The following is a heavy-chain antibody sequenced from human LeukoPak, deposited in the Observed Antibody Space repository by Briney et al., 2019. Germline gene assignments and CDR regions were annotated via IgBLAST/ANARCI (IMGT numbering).Heavy chain of an antibody. D-gene: IGHD1-14*01. CDR3: ARARLKHAGHGAY. J-gene: IGHJ4*02. CDR1: GFTFDDYA. Sequence: PGGSLRLSCAASGFTFDDYAMHWVRQAPGKGLEWVSGITWNSENIDYADSVKGRFTVSRDNAKNSLYLQMNSLRAEDTAVYYCARARLKHAGHGAYWGQGTLVTVSS. V-gene: IGHV3-9*01. CDR2: ITWNSENI.